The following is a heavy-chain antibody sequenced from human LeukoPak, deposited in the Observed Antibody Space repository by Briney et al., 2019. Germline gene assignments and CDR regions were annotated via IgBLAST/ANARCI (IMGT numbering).Heavy chain of an antibody. J-gene: IGHJ6*02. CDR2: FDPEDGET. Sequence: GASVKVSCKVSGYTLTELSMHWVRQAPGKGLEWMGGFDPEDGETIYAQKFQGRVTMTEDTSTDTAYMELSSLRSEDTAVYYCARDQLDSSGWYGPYYYYYYGMDVWGQGTTVTVSS. CDR3: ARDQLDSSGWYGPYYYYYYGMDV. D-gene: IGHD6-19*01. CDR1: GYTLTELS. V-gene: IGHV1-24*01.